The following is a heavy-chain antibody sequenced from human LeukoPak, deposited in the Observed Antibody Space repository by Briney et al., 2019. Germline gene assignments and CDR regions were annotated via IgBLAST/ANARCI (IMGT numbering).Heavy chain of an antibody. CDR2: ISSSSSYI. D-gene: IGHD3-10*01. J-gene: IGHJ3*02. Sequence: GGSLRLSCAASGFTFSSYSITWVRQAPGKGLEWVSSISSSSSYIYYADSVKGRFTISRDNAKNSLYLQMNSLRAEDTAVYYCARDSGPLAFDIWGQGTMVTVSS. V-gene: IGHV3-21*01. CDR3: ARDSGPLAFDI. CDR1: GFTFSSYS.